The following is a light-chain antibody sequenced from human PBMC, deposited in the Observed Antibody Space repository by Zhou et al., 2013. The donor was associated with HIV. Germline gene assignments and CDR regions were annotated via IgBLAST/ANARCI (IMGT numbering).Light chain of an antibody. CDR3: MQGVDLPPYT. CDR1: QSLRHSDGNTY. J-gene: IGKJ2*01. V-gene: IGKV2-30*02. Sequence: DVVMTQSPLSLPVTLGQPASISCRSSQSLRHSDGNTYLHWFQQRPGQSPRRLIYKVSNRESGVADRFSGSGSGTDFTLKISRVEAEDVGVYYCMQGVDLPPYTFGQGTKLEIK. CDR2: KVS.